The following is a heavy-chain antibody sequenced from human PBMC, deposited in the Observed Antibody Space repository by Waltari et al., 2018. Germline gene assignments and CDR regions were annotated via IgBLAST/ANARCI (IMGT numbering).Heavy chain of an antibody. CDR2: IYSGGST. V-gene: IGHV3-53*01. D-gene: IGHD5-18*01. CDR1: GFTVSSNY. CDR3: ARVGVDTAMAGDL. J-gene: IGHJ5*02. Sequence: EVQLVESGGGLIQPGGSLRLSCAASGFTVSSNYMSWVRQAPGKGLEWVSVIYSGGSTYYADSGKGRFTISRDNSKNTLYLQMNSLRAEDTAVYYCARVGVDTAMAGDLWGQGTLVTVSS.